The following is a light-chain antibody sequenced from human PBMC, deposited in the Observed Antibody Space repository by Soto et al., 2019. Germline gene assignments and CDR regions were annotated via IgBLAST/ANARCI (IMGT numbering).Light chain of an antibody. Sequence: DIQMTQSPSSLSASVRDRVTITCRASQSISNYLSWYQQMPGKAPKLLIYAAYTLRSGVSSRFRGSGSGADFTLPISRLQPEDLATYFCQQSCSTPWTFGQGTKVEVK. CDR1: QSISNY. CDR2: AAY. J-gene: IGKJ1*01. V-gene: IGKV1-39*01. CDR3: QQSCSTPWT.